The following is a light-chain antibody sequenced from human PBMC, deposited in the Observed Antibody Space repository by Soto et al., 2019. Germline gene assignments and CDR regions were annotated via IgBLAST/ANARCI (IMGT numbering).Light chain of an antibody. CDR1: QAISNY. Sequence: DIQMTQSPSSLSASVGDRVTITCQASQAISNYLNWYQQKPGKAPKLLICDASNLETGVPSRFSGSGSRTDFTFTISSLQPEDSAQYYCHQYDSLPPTFGGGTKVEIK. J-gene: IGKJ4*01. V-gene: IGKV1-33*01. CDR2: DAS. CDR3: HQYDSLPPT.